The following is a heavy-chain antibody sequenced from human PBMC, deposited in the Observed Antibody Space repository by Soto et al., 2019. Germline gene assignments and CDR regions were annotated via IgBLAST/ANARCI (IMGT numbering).Heavy chain of an antibody. Sequence: GGSLKISCNGPGYSFTIYWIGWVPQMPGKGLEWMGIIYPGDSNTRYSPSFQGQVTISADKSVSTAYLQWSSLKASDTAMYYCARQGYCSITACYTVDYWGQGTLVTVSS. CDR3: ARQGYCSITACYTVDY. J-gene: IGHJ4*02. D-gene: IGHD2-2*02. CDR2: IYPGDSNT. CDR1: GYSFTIYW. V-gene: IGHV5-51*01.